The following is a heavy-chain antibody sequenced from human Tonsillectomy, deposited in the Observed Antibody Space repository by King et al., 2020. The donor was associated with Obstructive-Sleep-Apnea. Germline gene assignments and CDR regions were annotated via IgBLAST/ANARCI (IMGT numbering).Heavy chain of an antibody. V-gene: IGHV4-38-2*02. Sequence: QLQESGPGLVKPSETLSLTCTVSDYSISSGYYWGWIRQPPGKGLEWIASMYHGGSTYYNPSLKSRVTISVDTSKNQFSLKLTSVTAADTAVYYCARVEDPYSSGWAIFDYWGQGTLVTVSS. J-gene: IGHJ4*02. CDR1: DYSISSGYY. D-gene: IGHD6-19*01. CDR3: ARVEDPYSSGWAIFDY. CDR2: MYHGGST.